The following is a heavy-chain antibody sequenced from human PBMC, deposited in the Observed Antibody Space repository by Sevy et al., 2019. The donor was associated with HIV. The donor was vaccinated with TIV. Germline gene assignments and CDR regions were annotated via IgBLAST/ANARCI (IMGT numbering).Heavy chain of an antibody. J-gene: IGHJ4*02. Sequence: GGSLRLSCAASGFTFINYAMTWDRQAPGKGLEWVSSIYPNGDVTFYAESVKGRFIISRDSSKNTLFLQMNSLRAEDTAVYYCAKDFCRTDNCADLFDYWGQGTLVTVSS. CDR3: AKDFCRTDNCADLFDY. D-gene: IGHD1-20*01. V-gene: IGHV3-23*01. CDR2: IYPNGDVT. CDR1: GFTFINYA.